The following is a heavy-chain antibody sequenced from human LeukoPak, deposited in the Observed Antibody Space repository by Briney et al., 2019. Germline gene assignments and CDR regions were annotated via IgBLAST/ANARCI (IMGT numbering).Heavy chain of an antibody. V-gene: IGHV4-34*01. D-gene: IGHD1-1*01. CDR2: INHSGST. Sequence: SETLSLTCAVYGGSFSGYYWSWIRQPPGKGLEWVGEINHSGSTNYNSSLKSRVTISVNTSKNQYSLKLSSVTAADTAVYYCARGLETAHHGYYYYGMDVWGQGTTVTVSS. CDR3: ARGLETAHHGYYYYGMDV. CDR1: GGSFSGYY. J-gene: IGHJ6*02.